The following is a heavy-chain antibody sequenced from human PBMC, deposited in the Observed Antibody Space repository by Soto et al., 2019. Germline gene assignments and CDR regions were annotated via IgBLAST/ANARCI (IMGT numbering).Heavy chain of an antibody. V-gene: IGHV4-59*01. J-gene: IGHJ4*02. Sequence: SETLSLTCAVSGGSIGSYYWSWIRQPPGKGLEWIGYIYYSGSTNYNPSLKSRVTISVDTSKNQFSLKLSSVTAADTAVYYCARGSGSSWRPTAYWGQGTLVTVSS. CDR1: GGSIGSYY. CDR3: ARGSGSSWRPTAY. D-gene: IGHD6-13*01. CDR2: IYYSGST.